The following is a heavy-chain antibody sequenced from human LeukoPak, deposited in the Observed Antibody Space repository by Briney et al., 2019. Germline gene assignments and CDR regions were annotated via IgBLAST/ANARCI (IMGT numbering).Heavy chain of an antibody. CDR1: GGSFSGYY. D-gene: IGHD3-3*01. V-gene: IGHV4-34*01. J-gene: IGHJ5*02. Sequence: SETLSLTCAVYGGSFSGYYWSWLRQPPGKGLEWIGEINHSGSTNYNPSLTSRVTISVDTSKNQFSLKLSSVTAADTAVYYCARVGRSGYRYNWFDRWGQGTLVTVSS. CDR2: INHSGST. CDR3: ARVGRSGYRYNWFDR.